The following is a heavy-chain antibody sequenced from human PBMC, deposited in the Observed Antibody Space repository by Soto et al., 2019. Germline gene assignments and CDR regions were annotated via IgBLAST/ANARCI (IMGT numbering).Heavy chain of an antibody. CDR1: GYLSTNYA. Sequence: QVQLVQSGPEVENPGASVKVSFKASGYLSTNYAVTWVRQAPGTRLQWMGWISPDNDNSYSAQKFQGIAPMTTETSSTTAFVELLRLTSHDTAVYYCSREGGNIATSDYWGQGTPVSVSS. CDR3: SREGGNIATSDY. D-gene: IGHD2-15*01. CDR2: ISPDNDNS. J-gene: IGHJ4*02. V-gene: IGHV1-18*01.